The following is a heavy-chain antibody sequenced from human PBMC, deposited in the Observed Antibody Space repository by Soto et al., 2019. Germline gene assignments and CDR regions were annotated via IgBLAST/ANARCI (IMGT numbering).Heavy chain of an antibody. CDR1: GFTFSSYD. CDR2: IGTAGDT. Sequence: SLRLSCAASGFTFSSYDMHWVRQATGKGLEWVSAIGTAGDTYYPGSVKGRFTISRENAKNSLYLQMNSLRAEDTAVYYCARELGGAGIDYWGQGTLVTVSS. D-gene: IGHD7-27*01. V-gene: IGHV3-13*01. CDR3: ARELGGAGIDY. J-gene: IGHJ4*02.